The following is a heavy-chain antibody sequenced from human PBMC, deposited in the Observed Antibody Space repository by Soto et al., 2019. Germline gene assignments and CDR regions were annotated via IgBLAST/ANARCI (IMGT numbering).Heavy chain of an antibody. D-gene: IGHD2-15*01. Sequence: SETLSLTCSVSGDSISSAYFWGWIRQPPGKGLEWIATIFHTGGTYYNPSLKSRVTISVDTSNNQFSLRLNSVTAADTALYFCARTWLAGGTPADAFDIWGQGTMVTVSS. CDR1: GDSISSAYF. CDR2: IFHTGGT. J-gene: IGHJ3*02. V-gene: IGHV4-38-2*02. CDR3: ARTWLAGGTPADAFDI.